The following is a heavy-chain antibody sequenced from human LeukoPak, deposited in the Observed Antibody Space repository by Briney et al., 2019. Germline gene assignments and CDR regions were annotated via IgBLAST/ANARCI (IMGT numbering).Heavy chain of an antibody. J-gene: IGHJ4*02. CDR3: ARHKAYYDFWSGYYTIPYYFDY. D-gene: IGHD3-3*01. CDR2: INHSGST. Sequence: PSETLSLTCAVYGGSFSGYYWSWIRQPPGKGLEWIGEINHSGSTNYNPSLKSRVTISVDTSKNQFSLKLSSVTAADTAVYYCARHKAYYDFWSGYYTIPYYFDYWGQGTLVTVSS. CDR1: GGSFSGYY. V-gene: IGHV4-34*01.